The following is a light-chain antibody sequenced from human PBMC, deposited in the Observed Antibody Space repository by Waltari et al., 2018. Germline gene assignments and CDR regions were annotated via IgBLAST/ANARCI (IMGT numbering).Light chain of an antibody. CDR3: QQYYSARRT. Sequence: DIVMTQSPDSLALSLGERASLNCRSNQSVLNNSDKKNSLAWYQQKPGQPPRLLIYWASTRESGVPDRFGGSGSGTDFALTISSLQAEDVAVYYCQQYYSARRTFGQGTKVEV. CDR1: QSVLNNSDKKNS. J-gene: IGKJ1*01. CDR2: WAS. V-gene: IGKV4-1*01.